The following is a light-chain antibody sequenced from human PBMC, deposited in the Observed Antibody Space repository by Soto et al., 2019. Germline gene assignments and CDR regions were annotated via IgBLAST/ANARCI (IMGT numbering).Light chain of an antibody. V-gene: IGKV3-20*01. CDR3: QQFRT. J-gene: IGKJ3*01. Sequence: PGERATLSCRASQSVSSGYLAWYQQKPGQAPRLLIYGASNRATGIPDRLSGSGSGTDFTLTISRLVPEDFAVYYCQQFRTFGPGTKVDIK. CDR1: QSVSSGY. CDR2: GAS.